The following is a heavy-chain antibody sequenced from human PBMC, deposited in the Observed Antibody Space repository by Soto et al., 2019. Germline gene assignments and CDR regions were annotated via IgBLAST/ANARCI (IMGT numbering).Heavy chain of an antibody. CDR3: VRGPYNYNSRYFDY. J-gene: IGHJ4*02. CDR1: GGSFSGHY. Sequence: PSETLSLTCAVYGGSFSGHYWSGIRQPPGKGLEWIGEINHSGITNYNPSAESRVSMSVDTSKNQFSLRLYSVTAADTAVYYCVRGPYNYNSRYFDYWGQGTLVTVSS. CDR2: INHSGIT. D-gene: IGHD1-1*01. V-gene: IGHV4-34*01.